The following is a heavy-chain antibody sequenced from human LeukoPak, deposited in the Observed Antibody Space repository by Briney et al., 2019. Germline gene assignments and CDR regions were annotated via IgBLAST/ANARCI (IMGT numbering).Heavy chain of an antibody. Sequence: GGSLRLSCAASGFTFSNYAMSWVRQAPGKGLEWVSLISSTGGTTYYADSVKGRFTISRDNSKNTLYLQMGSLRAEDMAVYYCATGYYYGSGDDAFDIWGQGTMVTVSS. J-gene: IGHJ3*02. CDR1: GFTFSNYA. V-gene: IGHV3-23*01. CDR3: ATGYYYGSGDDAFDI. D-gene: IGHD3-10*01. CDR2: ISSTGGTT.